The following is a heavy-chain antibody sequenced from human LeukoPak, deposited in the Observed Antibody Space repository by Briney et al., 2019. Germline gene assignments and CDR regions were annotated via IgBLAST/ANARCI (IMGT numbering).Heavy chain of an antibody. V-gene: IGHV1-2*02. CDR1: GYTFTGYY. Sequence: ASVKVSCKASGYTFTGYYMHWERQAPGQGLEWMGWINPNSGGTNYAQKFQGRVTMTRDTSISTAYMELSRLRSDDTAVYYCARDEEAAAGTGWFDPWGQGTLVTVSS. D-gene: IGHD6-13*01. CDR2: INPNSGGT. J-gene: IGHJ5*02. CDR3: ARDEEAAAGTGWFDP.